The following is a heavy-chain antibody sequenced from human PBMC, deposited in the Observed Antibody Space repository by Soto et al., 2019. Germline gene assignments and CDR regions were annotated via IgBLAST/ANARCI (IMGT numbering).Heavy chain of an antibody. D-gene: IGHD5-18*01. Sequence: GSLRLSCAASGFTFSNYWMHWVRQAPGKGLVWVSRIYSDGSGTMYADSVKGRFTISRDNAKSTLYLQMNSLRAEDTAVYYCATLNSFGSDYWGRGTLVTVSS. CDR2: IYSDGSGT. J-gene: IGHJ4*02. CDR3: ATLNSFGSDY. CDR1: GFTFSNYW. V-gene: IGHV3-74*03.